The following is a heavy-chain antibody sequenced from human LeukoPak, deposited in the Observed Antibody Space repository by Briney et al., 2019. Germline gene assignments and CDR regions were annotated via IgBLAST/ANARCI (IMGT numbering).Heavy chain of an antibody. D-gene: IGHD2-2*01. CDR1: GYTCTSYD. CDR3: ARGGVVPAAYYYYMDV. Sequence: ASVKVSCKASGYTCTSYDINWVRQATGQGLEWMGWMNPNSGNTGYAQKFQGRVTMTRNTSISTAYMELSSLRSEDTAVYYCARGGVVPAAYYYYMDVWGKGTTVTVSS. V-gene: IGHV1-8*01. CDR2: MNPNSGNT. J-gene: IGHJ6*03.